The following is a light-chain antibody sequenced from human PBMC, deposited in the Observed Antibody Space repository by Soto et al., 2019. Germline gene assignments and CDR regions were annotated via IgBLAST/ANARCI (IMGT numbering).Light chain of an antibody. J-gene: IGKJ2*01. CDR3: HRYGSSPHT. CDR1: QSVSSSY. CDR2: GAS. V-gene: IGKV3-20*01. Sequence: EIVLTQSPGTLSLSPGERATLSCRASQSVSSSYLAWYQHKPGQAPRLLIYGASSRATGIPDRFSGSGSGADVSLTISSLEPEECAVYYCHRYGSSPHTFGQGTKLEIK.